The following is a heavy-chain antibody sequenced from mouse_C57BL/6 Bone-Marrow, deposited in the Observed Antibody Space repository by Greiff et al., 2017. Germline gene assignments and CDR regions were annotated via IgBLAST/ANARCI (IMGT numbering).Heavy chain of an antibody. CDR3: TYYYGSSYFDY. CDR2: IDPENGDT. CDR1: GFNIKDDY. Sequence: VQLQQSGAELVRPGASVKLSCTASGFNIKDDYMHWVKQRPEQGLEWIGWIDPENGDTEYASKFQGKATITADPSSNTAYLQLSSLTSEDTAVYYCTYYYGSSYFDYWGQGTTLTVSS. J-gene: IGHJ2*01. V-gene: IGHV14-4*01. D-gene: IGHD1-1*01.